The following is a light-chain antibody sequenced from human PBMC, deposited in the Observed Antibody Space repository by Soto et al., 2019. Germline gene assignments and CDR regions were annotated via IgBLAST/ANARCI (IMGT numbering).Light chain of an antibody. CDR1: SFNIGAGYD. Sequence: QSVLTQPPSVSGAPGQRVTISCTGSSFNIGAGYDVHWYQQLPGTAPKLLIYGNSNRPSGVPDRFSGSKSGTSASLVITGLQAEDEADYYCQSFDSNLSGSFFGTGTKLTVL. CDR2: GNS. CDR3: QSFDSNLSGSF. V-gene: IGLV1-40*01. J-gene: IGLJ1*01.